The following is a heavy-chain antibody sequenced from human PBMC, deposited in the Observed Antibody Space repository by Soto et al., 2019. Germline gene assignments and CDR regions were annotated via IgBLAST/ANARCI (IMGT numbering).Heavy chain of an antibody. CDR1: GYTFTSYG. V-gene: IGHV1-18*04. Sequence: ASVKVSCKASGYTFTSYGISWVRQAPGQGLEWMGWISAYNGNTNYAQKLQGRVTMTTDTSTSTAYMELRSLRSDDTAVYYCARDRVYSYGEYYYGMDVWGQGTTVTVSS. CDR2: ISAYNGNT. D-gene: IGHD5-18*01. J-gene: IGHJ6*02. CDR3: ARDRVYSYGEYYYGMDV.